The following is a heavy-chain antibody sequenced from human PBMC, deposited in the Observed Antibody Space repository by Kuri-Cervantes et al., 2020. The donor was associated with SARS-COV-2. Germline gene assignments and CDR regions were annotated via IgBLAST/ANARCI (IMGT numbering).Heavy chain of an antibody. V-gene: IGHV3-30*19. Sequence: GESLKISCAASGFTFSSYGMHWVRKAPGKGLEWVAVISYDGSNKYYADSVKGRFTISRDNSKNTLYLQMNSLRAEDTAVYYCARELVFFDYWGQGTLVTVSS. CDR3: ARELVFFDY. CDR1: GFTFSSYG. CDR2: ISYDGSNK. J-gene: IGHJ4*02.